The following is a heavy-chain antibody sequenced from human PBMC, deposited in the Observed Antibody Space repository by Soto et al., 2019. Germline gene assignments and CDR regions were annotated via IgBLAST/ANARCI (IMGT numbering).Heavy chain of an antibody. Sequence: QVQLVQSGAEVKKPGASVKVSCKASGYTFTSYGISWVRQAPGQGLEWMGWISAYNGNTNYAQKLQGRVTMTTDTYTSTANMEVRNLRSDDRAVYYCARDSELATPDDEFASWGQGTMVTVSS. V-gene: IGHV1-18*01. CDR3: ARDSELATPDDEFAS. J-gene: IGHJ3*02. D-gene: IGHD6-6*01. CDR2: ISAYNGNT. CDR1: GYTFTSYG.